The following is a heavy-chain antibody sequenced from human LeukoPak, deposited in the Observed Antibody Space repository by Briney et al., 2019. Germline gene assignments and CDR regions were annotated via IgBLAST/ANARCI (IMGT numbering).Heavy chain of an antibody. CDR2: ISGSGGST. CDR1: GFTFSSYA. CDR3: AKVVRGVIGFDY. J-gene: IGHJ4*02. D-gene: IGHD3-10*01. V-gene: IGHV3-23*01. Sequence: GGSLRLSCAASGFTFSSYAMSWVRQAPGKGLEWVSAISGSGGSTYYADSVKGRFIISRDNSKNTLYLQMNSLRAEDTAVYYCAKVVRGVIGFDYWGQGTLVTVSS.